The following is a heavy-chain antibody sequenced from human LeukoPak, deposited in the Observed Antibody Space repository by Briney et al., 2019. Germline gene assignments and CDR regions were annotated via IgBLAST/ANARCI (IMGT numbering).Heavy chain of an antibody. CDR3: AKDGTGLYYFDY. D-gene: IGHD3/OR15-3a*01. J-gene: IGHJ4*02. CDR1: GFMFSSYA. V-gene: IGHV3-23*01. Sequence: GGSLRLSCAASGFMFSSYAMTWVRQAPGKGLEWVSSISGPGEFTYYADSVKGRFTISRDNSKNTLYLQMNSLRAEDTAVYYCAKDGTGLYYFDYWGQGTLVTVSS. CDR2: ISGPGEFT.